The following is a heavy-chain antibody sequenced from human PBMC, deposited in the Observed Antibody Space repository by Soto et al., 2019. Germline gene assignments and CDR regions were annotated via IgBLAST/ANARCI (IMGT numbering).Heavy chain of an antibody. D-gene: IGHD3-10*01. CDR1: GYTFTSYG. J-gene: IGHJ5*02. Sequence: QVQLVQSGAEVKKPGASVKVSCKASGYTFTSYGISWVRQAPGQGLEWMGWISAYNGNTNYAQKLQGRVTMTTDTSTSTASMELRSLRADDTAVYYCARVGPVVRGVRSTRWFDPWGQGTLVTASS. CDR2: ISAYNGNT. V-gene: IGHV1-18*01. CDR3: ARVGPVVRGVRSTRWFDP.